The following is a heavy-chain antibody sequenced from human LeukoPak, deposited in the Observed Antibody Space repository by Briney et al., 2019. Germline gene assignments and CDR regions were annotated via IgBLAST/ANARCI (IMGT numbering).Heavy chain of an antibody. Sequence: KSSETLSLTCTVSGGSTSSYYWSWIRQPPGKGLEWIGYIYYSGSTNYNPSLKSRVTISVDTSKNQFSLKLSSVTAADTAVYYCARRDYGEHFDYWGQGTLVTVSS. V-gene: IGHV4-59*01. D-gene: IGHD4-17*01. CDR2: IYYSGST. J-gene: IGHJ4*02. CDR1: GGSTSSYY. CDR3: ARRDYGEHFDY.